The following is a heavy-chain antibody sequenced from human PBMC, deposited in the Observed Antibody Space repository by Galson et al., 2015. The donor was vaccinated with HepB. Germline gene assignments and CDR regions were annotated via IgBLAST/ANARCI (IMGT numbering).Heavy chain of an antibody. J-gene: IGHJ6*02. V-gene: IGHV1-18*01. CDR3: ASFNCSSTSCYANYYGMDV. Sequence: SVKVSCKASGYTFTSYGISWVRQAPGQGLEWMGWISAYNGNTNYAQKLQGRVTMTTDTSTSTAYMELRSLRSDDTAVYYCASFNCSSTSCYANYYGMDVWGQGTTVTVSS. D-gene: IGHD2-2*01. CDR1: GYTFTSYG. CDR2: ISAYNGNT.